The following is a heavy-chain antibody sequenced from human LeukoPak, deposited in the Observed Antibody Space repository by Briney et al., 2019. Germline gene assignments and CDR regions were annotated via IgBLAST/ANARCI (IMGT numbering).Heavy chain of an antibody. D-gene: IGHD6-13*01. Sequence: GGSLRLSCAASGFTFSSYAMSWVRQAPGKGLEWVSSISGNSGRTYYADSVKGRFSISRDNSNNTLYLQMNSLRAEDAAVYYCAKSTSSWERVDYWGLGTLVTVSS. CDR1: GFTFSSYA. J-gene: IGHJ4*02. CDR3: AKSTSSWERVDY. V-gene: IGHV3-23*01. CDR2: ISGNSGRT.